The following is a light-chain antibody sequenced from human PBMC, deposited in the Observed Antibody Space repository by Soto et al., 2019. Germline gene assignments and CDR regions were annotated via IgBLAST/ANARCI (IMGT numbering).Light chain of an antibody. CDR1: ESVSSSF. CDR3: HHYGDSPQT. V-gene: IGKV3-20*01. Sequence: EVVLTQSPGTLSLSPGERATLSCRASESVSSSFLAWYQQKPGQAPRLLIYGASTAATGIPARFRGSGSGTDFTVTISSLEPEDSAVYFCHHYGDSPQTFGQGTKLEIK. J-gene: IGKJ2*01. CDR2: GAS.